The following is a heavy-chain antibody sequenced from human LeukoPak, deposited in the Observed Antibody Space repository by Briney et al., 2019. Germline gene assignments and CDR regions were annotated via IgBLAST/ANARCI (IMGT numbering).Heavy chain of an antibody. CDR1: GFTFSSYA. CDR3: AKGKTDFAVTTKQAFDP. V-gene: IGHV3-23*01. Sequence: GGSLRLSCAASGFTFSSYAMSWVRQAPGKGLEWVSAISGSGGSTYYADSVKGRFTISRDNSKNTLYLQMNSLRAEDTAVYYCAKGKTDFAVTTKQAFDPWGQGTLVTVSS. J-gene: IGHJ5*02. D-gene: IGHD3-3*01. CDR2: ISGSGGST.